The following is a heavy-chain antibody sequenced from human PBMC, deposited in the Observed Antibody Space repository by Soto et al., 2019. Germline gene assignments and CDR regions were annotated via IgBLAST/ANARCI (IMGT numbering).Heavy chain of an antibody. J-gene: IGHJ4*02. Sequence: PSETLSLTCTVSGGSISSGGYDWSWIRQHPGKGLEWIGYIYYSGSTYYNPSLKSRVTISVDTSKNQFSLKLSSVTAADTAVYYCARASSAPDFWGQGTLVTVSS. CDR3: ARASSAPDF. V-gene: IGHV4-31*03. CDR2: IYYSGST. D-gene: IGHD6-19*01. CDR1: GGSISSGGYD.